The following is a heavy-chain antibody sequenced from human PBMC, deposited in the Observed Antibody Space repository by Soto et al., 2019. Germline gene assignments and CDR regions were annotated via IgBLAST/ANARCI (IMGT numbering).Heavy chain of an antibody. Sequence: GGSLRLSCAASGFTFSSYAMHWVRQAPGKGLEWVAVISYDGSNKYYADSVKGRFTISRDNSKNTLYLQMNSLRAEDTAVYYCARISSGYSPFDYWGQGTLVTAPQ. CDR1: GFTFSSYA. J-gene: IGHJ4*02. CDR2: ISYDGSNK. CDR3: ARISSGYSPFDY. V-gene: IGHV3-30-3*01. D-gene: IGHD3-22*01.